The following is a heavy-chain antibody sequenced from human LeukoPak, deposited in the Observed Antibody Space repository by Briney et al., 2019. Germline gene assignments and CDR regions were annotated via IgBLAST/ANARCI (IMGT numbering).Heavy chain of an antibody. J-gene: IGHJ5*02. D-gene: IGHD5-18*01. CDR1: GGTFSSYA. CDR2: IIPIFGTA. CDR3: ARGGWVATARLSPSYNWFDP. V-gene: IGHV1-69*13. Sequence: ASVTVSCKASGGTFSSYAISWVRQAPGQGLEWMGGIIPIFGTANYAQKFQGRVTITADESTSTAYMELSSLRSEDTAVYYCARGGWVATARLSPSYNWFDPWGQGTLVTVSS.